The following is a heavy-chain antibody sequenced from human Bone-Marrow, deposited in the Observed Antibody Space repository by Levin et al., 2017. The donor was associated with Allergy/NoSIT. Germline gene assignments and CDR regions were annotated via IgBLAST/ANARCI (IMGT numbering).Heavy chain of an antibody. V-gene: IGHV1-69*13. CDR1: GGTFRGYA. CDR3: ARTYSTYGAPWD. J-gene: IGHJ4*02. CDR2: IIPIYGKA. D-gene: IGHD2/OR15-2a*01. Sequence: ASVKVSCEASGGTFRGYAISWVRQAPGQGLEWMGGIIPIYGKADYTQKYQGRVTFTADESMTTAYMQLSSLRSEDTAVYYCARTYSTYGAPWDWGQGTLVTVSS.